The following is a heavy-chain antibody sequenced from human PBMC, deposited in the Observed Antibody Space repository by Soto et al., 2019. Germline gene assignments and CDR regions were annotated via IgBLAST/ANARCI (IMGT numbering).Heavy chain of an antibody. V-gene: IGHV1-18*01. CDR3: AREDSSGYLDAFDI. D-gene: IGHD3-22*01. CDR2: ISTYNGNT. Sequence: GASVKVSCKASGYTFTSYGISWVRQAPGQGLEWMGWISTYNGNTNYAQKLQGRVTMTTDTSTSTAYMELRSLRSDDTAVYYCAREDSSGYLDAFDIWGQGTMVTVSS. CDR1: GYTFTSYG. J-gene: IGHJ3*02.